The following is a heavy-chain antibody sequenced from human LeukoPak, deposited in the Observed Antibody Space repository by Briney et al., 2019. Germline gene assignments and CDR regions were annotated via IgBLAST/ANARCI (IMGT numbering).Heavy chain of an antibody. CDR2: MSYGGST. J-gene: IGHJ4*02. CDR1: GGSISSRSYY. V-gene: IGHV4-39*01. D-gene: IGHD6-19*01. Sequence: SETLSLTSTVSGGSISSRSYYWGWIRQPPGKGLEWIGSMSYGGSTYYNPSLKSRVTMSVDTSKNQVSLKLSSVTAADTAVYYCARIRGQWLDLDYWGQGTLVTVSS. CDR3: ARIRGQWLDLDY.